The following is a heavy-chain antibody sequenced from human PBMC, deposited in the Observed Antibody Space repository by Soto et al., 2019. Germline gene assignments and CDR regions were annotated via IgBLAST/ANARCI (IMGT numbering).Heavy chain of an antibody. J-gene: IGHJ4*02. CDR3: ARSPGVVIPSALDY. CDR2: ISSSSSYT. Sequence: QVQLVESGGGLVKPGGSLRLSCAASGFTFSDYYMSWIRQAPGKGLEWVSYISSSSSYTNYADSVKGRFTISRDNAKNSLYLQMNSLRAEDTAVYYCARSPGVVIPSALDYRGQGTLVTVSS. CDR1: GFTFSDYY. D-gene: IGHD3-3*01. V-gene: IGHV3-11*06.